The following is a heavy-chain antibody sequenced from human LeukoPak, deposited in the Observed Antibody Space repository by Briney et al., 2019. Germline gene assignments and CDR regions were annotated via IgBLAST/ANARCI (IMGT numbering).Heavy chain of an antibody. CDR1: GFTFDDYG. J-gene: IGHJ4*02. D-gene: IGHD3-9*01. CDR3: ARGDILTGYYLFDY. Sequence: GGSLRLSCAASGFTFDDYGMSWVRQAPGKGLEWVSGINWNGGSTGYADSVKGRFTISRDNAKNSLYLQMNSLRAEDTAVYHCARGDILTGYYLFDYWGQGALVTVSS. CDR2: INWNGGST. V-gene: IGHV3-20*01.